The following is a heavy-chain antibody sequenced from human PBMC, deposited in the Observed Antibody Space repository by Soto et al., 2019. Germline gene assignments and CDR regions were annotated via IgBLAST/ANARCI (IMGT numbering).Heavy chain of an antibody. CDR1: GGTFSSYA. V-gene: IGHV1-69*01. D-gene: IGHD3-9*01. Sequence: QVQLVQSGAEVKKPGSSVKVSCKASGGTFSSYAISWVRQAPGQGLEWMGGIIPIFGRANYAQKFQGRVTTTADASTSPAYMELSSLRSEDTAVYYCARVPPGAYDILTGYPYYFDYWGQGTLVTVSS. J-gene: IGHJ4*02. CDR2: IIPIFGRA. CDR3: ARVPPGAYDILTGYPYYFDY.